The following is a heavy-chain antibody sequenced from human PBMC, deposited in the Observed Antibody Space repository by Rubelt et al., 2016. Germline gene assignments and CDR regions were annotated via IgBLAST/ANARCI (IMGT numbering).Heavy chain of an antibody. CDR3: ARVPVGATTGSLDY. CDR2: INHGGST. D-gene: IGHD1-26*01. V-gene: IGHV4-34*01. Sequence: QVQLQQWGAGLLKPSETLSLTCAVYGGSFSGYYWSWIRQPPGKGLEWIGEINHGGSTNYHPSLNGRVTISVDTSKNQFSLKLSSVTAADTAVYYCARVPVGATTGSLDYWGQGTLVTVSS. CDR1: GGSFSGYY. J-gene: IGHJ4*02.